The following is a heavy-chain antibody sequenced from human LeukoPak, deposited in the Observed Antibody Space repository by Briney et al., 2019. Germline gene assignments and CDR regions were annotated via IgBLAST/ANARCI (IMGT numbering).Heavy chain of an antibody. CDR1: GFTFSSYS. CDR2: ISSSSSTI. Sequence: GGSLRLSCAASGFTFSSYSMNWVRQAPGKGLEWVSYISSSSSTIYYADSVKGRFTISRDNAKNSLYLQMNSLRAEDTAVYYCARDAAVRGFDYWGQGTLVTVSS. D-gene: IGHD3-10*01. J-gene: IGHJ4*02. CDR3: ARDAAVRGFDY. V-gene: IGHV3-48*01.